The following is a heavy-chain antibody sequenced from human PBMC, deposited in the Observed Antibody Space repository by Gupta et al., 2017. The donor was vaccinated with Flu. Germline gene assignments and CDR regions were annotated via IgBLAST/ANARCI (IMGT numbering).Heavy chain of an antibody. D-gene: IGHD5-24*01. V-gene: IGHV4-4*02. CDR3: AKRHDGYRYDLDV. CDR1: APLFSSTAG. Sequence: QVQLRASGPRLVTPSWTLSLTLAVSAPLFSSTAGRSWVRQSPGKGLEWIGETHQSGITSYNPSLKSRDTISLDKSENQCSLKLTSVTAANTAVYYCAKRHDGYRYDLDVWGQGTTVTVSS. J-gene: IGHJ6*02. CDR2: THQSGIT.